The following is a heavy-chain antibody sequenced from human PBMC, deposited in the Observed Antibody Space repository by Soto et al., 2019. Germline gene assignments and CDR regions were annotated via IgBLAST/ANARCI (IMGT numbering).Heavy chain of an antibody. CDR2: ISGSGGST. V-gene: IGHV3-23*01. CDR3: AKDWTSI. CDR1: GFTFNIHS. D-gene: IGHD3-3*01. Sequence: EVQLLESGGGFVQPGGSLRISCAASGFTFNIHSMTWLRQAPGKGLEWVSTISGSGGSTYYTESVKGRFTISRDNSKNTLFLQMSSLRAEDTAAYYCAKDWTSIWGQGTMVTVSS. J-gene: IGHJ3*02.